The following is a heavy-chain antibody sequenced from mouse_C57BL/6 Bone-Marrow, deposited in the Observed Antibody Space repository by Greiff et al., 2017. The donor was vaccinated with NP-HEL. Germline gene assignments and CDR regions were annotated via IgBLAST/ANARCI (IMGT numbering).Heavy chain of an antibody. CDR1: GFSFNTYA. CDR3: VRPSGSSPYYYAMDY. D-gene: IGHD1-1*01. J-gene: IGHJ4*01. V-gene: IGHV10-1*01. Sequence: EVQLVESGGGLVQPKGSLKLSCAASGFSFNTYAMNWVRQAPGKGLEWVARIRSKSNNYATYYADSVKDRFTISRDDSESMLYLQMNNLKTEDTAMYYCVRPSGSSPYYYAMDYWGQGTSVTVSS. CDR2: IRSKSNNYAT.